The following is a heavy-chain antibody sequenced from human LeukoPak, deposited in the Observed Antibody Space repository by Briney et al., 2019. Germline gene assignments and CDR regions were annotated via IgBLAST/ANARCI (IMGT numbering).Heavy chain of an antibody. CDR2: IWYDGTIT. Sequence: PGRSLRLSCAASGFDFNTYGMHWVRQAPGKGLEWVALIWYDGTITYYADSVKGRFTISRDNSKNTLYLQLTSLRAEDTAIYYCAKVSVQYSSSSDAFDYWGWGTPVTVSS. J-gene: IGHJ4*02. V-gene: IGHV3-33*03. CDR1: GFDFNTYG. D-gene: IGHD6-6*01. CDR3: AKVSVQYSSSSDAFDY.